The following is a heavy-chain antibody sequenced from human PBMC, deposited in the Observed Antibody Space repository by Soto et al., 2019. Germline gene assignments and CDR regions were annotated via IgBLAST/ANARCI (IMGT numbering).Heavy chain of an antibody. CDR1: GGTFSSYA. CDR3: ARPDQQWLISFDY. D-gene: IGHD6-19*01. CDR2: IIPIFGTA. Sequence: SVKVSCKASGGTFSSYAISCVRQAPGQGLEWMGGIIPIFGTANYAQKFQGRVTITADESTSTAYMELSSLRSEDTAVYYCARPDQQWLISFDYWGQGTLVTVSS. J-gene: IGHJ4*02. V-gene: IGHV1-69*13.